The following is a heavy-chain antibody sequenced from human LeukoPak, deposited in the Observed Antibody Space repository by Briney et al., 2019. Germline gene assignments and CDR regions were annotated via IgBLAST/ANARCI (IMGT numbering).Heavy chain of an antibody. CDR1: GGSIRSYH. CDR3: AKRADYGLDV. V-gene: IGHV4-59*03. Sequence: PSETLSLTCTVSGGSIRSYHWSWIRQPPGKGLEWIGYIYYSGSTDYNPSLKSRVTISVDTSKNEFSLKLSSVTAADTAVYYCAKRADYGLDVWGQGTTVTVSS. CDR2: IYYSGST. J-gene: IGHJ6*02.